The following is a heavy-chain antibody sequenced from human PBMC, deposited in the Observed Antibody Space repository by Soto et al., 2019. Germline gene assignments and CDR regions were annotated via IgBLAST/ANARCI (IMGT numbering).Heavy chain of an antibody. CDR2: IYSGGTT. V-gene: IGHV3-53*01. CDR3: ASRSSSTPSYYHGMDV. J-gene: IGHJ6*02. CDR1: GFTVSGNY. Sequence: GGSLRLSCAASGFTVSGNYMTWVRQAPGKGLEWVSVIYSGGTTYYADSVKGRFTISRDNSKNTLYLQMNSLRGEDTAVYYCASRSSSTPSYYHGMDVWGPGTTVTVSS. D-gene: IGHD6-6*01.